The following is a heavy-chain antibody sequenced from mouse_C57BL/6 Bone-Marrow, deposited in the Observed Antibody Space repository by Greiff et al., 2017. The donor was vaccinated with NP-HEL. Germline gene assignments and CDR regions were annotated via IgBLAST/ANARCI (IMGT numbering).Heavy chain of an antibody. D-gene: IGHD2-3*01. J-gene: IGHJ3*01. CDR3: ARRDGYPFAY. CDR1: GYTFTDYY. V-gene: IGHV1-19*01. Sequence: EVQLQESGPVLVKPGASVKMSCKASGYTFTDYYMNWVKQSHGKSLEWIGVINPYNGGTSYNQKFKGKATLTVDKSSSTAYMELNSLTSEDSAVYYCARRDGYPFAYWGQGTGHCLC. CDR2: INPYNGGT.